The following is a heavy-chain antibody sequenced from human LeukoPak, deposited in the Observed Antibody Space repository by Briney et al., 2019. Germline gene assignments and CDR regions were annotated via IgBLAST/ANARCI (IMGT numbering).Heavy chain of an antibody. Sequence: GGSLRLSCAASGFTFDDYAMHWVRQAPGNGLEWVSGISWNSGSIGYADSVKGRFTISRDNAKNSLYLQMNSLRAEDTALYYCAMGQVTGYYIGFDYWGQGTLVTVSS. CDR2: ISWNSGSI. D-gene: IGHD3-9*01. J-gene: IGHJ4*02. V-gene: IGHV3-9*01. CDR3: AMGQVTGYYIGFDY. CDR1: GFTFDDYA.